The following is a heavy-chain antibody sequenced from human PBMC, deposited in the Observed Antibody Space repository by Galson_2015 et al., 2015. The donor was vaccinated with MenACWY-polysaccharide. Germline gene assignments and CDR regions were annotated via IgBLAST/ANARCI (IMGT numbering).Heavy chain of an antibody. J-gene: IGHJ6*02. CDR2: INSDASST. Sequence: SLRLSCAASGLTFSNNWIHWVRQAPGKGLVWVSCINSDASSTAYADSVKGRFTISRDNAKKTLYLQMNSLRVEDTAVYYCVGPLGPGGTGPYGMDAWGQGTTVTVSS. CDR1: GLTFSNNW. V-gene: IGHV3-74*01. D-gene: IGHD1-26*01. CDR3: VGPLGPGGTGPYGMDA.